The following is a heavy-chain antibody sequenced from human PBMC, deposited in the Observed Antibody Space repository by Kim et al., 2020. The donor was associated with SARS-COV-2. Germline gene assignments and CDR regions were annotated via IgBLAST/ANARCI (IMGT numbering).Heavy chain of an antibody. Sequence: GWSLRLSCAASGFTFSSYGMHWVRQAPGKGLEWVAVIWYDGSNKYYADSVKGRFTISRDNSKNTLYLQMNSLRAEDTAVYYCARDFIVGATYPFDYWGQGTLVTVSS. V-gene: IGHV3-33*01. D-gene: IGHD1-26*01. J-gene: IGHJ4*02. CDR3: ARDFIVGATYPFDY. CDR1: GFTFSSYG. CDR2: IWYDGSNK.